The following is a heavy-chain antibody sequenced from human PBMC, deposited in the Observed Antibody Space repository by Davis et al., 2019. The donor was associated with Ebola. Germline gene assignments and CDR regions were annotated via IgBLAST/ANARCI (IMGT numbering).Heavy chain of an antibody. CDR3: SRYSGTFGWLDP. J-gene: IGHJ5*02. Sequence: MPSETLSLTCTVSGDSISTYYWNWIRQSAGKGLEWIGHIYTSGSTTYNPSLKSRVTMSIDTSKNQFYLEPASVTAADTAVYFCSRYSGTFGWLDPWGQGTLVTVSS. CDR2: IYTSGST. CDR1: GDSISTYY. V-gene: IGHV4-4*07. D-gene: IGHD1-26*01.